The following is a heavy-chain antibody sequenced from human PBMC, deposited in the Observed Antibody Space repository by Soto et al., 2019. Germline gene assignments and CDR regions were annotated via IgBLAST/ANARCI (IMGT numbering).Heavy chain of an antibody. D-gene: IGHD3-22*01. Sequence: PSETLSPTCTVSGCSICSYYWSWIRQPPGKGLEWIGYIYYSGSTNYNPSLKSRVTISVDTSKNQFSLKLSSVTAADTAVYYCARGLYYYDSSGPNAFDIWGQGTMVTVSS. CDR1: GCSICSYY. CDR2: IYYSGST. V-gene: IGHV4-59*01. CDR3: ARGLYYYDSSGPNAFDI. J-gene: IGHJ3*02.